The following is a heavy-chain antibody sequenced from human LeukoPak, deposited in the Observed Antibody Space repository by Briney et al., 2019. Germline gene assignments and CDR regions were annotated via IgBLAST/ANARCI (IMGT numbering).Heavy chain of an antibody. CDR2: ISGSGDRR. J-gene: IGHJ4*02. CDR1: GFTFSSYW. Sequence: GGSLRLSCAASGFTFSSYWMSWVRQAPGKGLEWVSGISGSGDRRNYADSVKGRFTISRDISKNTLYLQMNSLRAEDTAVYYCAKGPKQLLVGSRGYYFDYWGQGTLVTVSS. CDR3: AKGPKQLLVGSRGYYFDY. D-gene: IGHD6-13*01. V-gene: IGHV3-23*01.